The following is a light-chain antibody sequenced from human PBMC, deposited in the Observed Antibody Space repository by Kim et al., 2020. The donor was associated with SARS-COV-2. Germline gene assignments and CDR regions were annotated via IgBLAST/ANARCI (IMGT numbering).Light chain of an antibody. Sequence: QSITISCTGTISDVGGYNYVSWYQQHPGKAPKLMIYDVSKRPSGVSNRFSGSKSGNTASLTISGLQAEDEADYYCSSYTSSSTLYVFGTGTKVTVL. J-gene: IGLJ1*01. CDR1: ISDVGGYNY. CDR3: SSYTSSSTLYV. V-gene: IGLV2-14*04. CDR2: DVS.